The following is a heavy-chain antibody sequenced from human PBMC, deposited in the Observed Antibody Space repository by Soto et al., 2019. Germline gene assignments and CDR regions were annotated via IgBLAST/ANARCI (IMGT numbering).Heavy chain of an antibody. CDR2: IIPIFGTA. V-gene: IGHV1-69*13. D-gene: IGHD6-19*01. CDR3: ARGYSSLLYYFDY. J-gene: IGHJ4*02. Sequence: SVKGACKAAGGTFSRYAGSWVRQAPGQGLEWMGGIIPIFGTANYAQKFQGRVTITADESTSTAYMELSSLRSEDTAVYYCARGYSSLLYYFDYWGQGTLVTVSS. CDR1: GGTFSRYA.